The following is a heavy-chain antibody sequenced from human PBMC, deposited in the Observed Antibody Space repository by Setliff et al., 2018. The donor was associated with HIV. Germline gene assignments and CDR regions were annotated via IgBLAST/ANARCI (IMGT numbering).Heavy chain of an antibody. CDR2: MNPNSGNT. V-gene: IGHV1-8*02. CDR3: ARARRDSYDRGRRNHYYIDV. D-gene: IGHD3-22*01. Sequence: ASVKVSCKASGYTFSSYDINWVRQATGQGPEWMGWMNPNSGNTGYAQKFQGRVTMTRDTSISTDYMELNNLKFEDTAVYYCARARRDSYDRGRRNHYYIDVWGKGTTVTVSS. J-gene: IGHJ6*03. CDR1: GYTFSSYD.